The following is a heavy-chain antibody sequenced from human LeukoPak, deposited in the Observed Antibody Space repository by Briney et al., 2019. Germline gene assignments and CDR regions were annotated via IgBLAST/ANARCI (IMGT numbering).Heavy chain of an antibody. V-gene: IGHV3-23*01. J-gene: IGHJ1*01. CDR3: AREPSGNFGQLVSSAEYFQH. CDR1: RFTFSSYA. D-gene: IGHD5/OR15-5a*01. CDR2: ISGSGGST. Sequence: PGGSLRLSCAASRFTFSSYAMSWVRQAPGKGLGWVSAISGSGGSTYYADSVKGRFMIARDNSKNTVYLQMNSLTIEDTAVYYCAREPSGNFGQLVSSAEYFQHWGQGTRVTVSS.